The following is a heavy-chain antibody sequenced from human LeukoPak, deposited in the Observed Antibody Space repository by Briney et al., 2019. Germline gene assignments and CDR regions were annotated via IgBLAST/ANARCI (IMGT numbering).Heavy chain of an antibody. CDR1: GFTFSGYW. Sequence: GGSLRLSCAASGFTFSGYWMSWVRQAPGEGLEWVANIKEDGSKTSYVDSVKGRFTISRDNAKNLLYLQLNSLRVEDTAVYYCAREMVATTTFHYWGQGTLVTVSS. CDR2: IKEDGSKT. V-gene: IGHV3-7*01. J-gene: IGHJ4*02. CDR3: AREMVATTTFHY. D-gene: IGHD5-12*01.